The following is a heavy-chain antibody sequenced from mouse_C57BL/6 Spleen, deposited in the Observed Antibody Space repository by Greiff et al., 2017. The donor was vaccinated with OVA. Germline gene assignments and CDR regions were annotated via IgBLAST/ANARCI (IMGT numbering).Heavy chain of an antibody. CDR3: ARHALYYDYDWFAY. J-gene: IGHJ3*01. V-gene: IGHV3-6*01. Sequence: EVKLMESGPGLVKPSQSLSLTCSVTGYSITSGYYWNWIRQFPGNKLEWMGYISYDGSNNYNPSLKNRISITRDTSKNQFFLKLNSVTTEDTATYYCARHALYYDYDWFAYWGQGTLVTVSA. D-gene: IGHD2-4*01. CDR1: GYSITSGYY. CDR2: ISYDGSN.